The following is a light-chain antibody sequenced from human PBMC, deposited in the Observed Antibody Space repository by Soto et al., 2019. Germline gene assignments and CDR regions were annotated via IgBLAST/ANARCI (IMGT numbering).Light chain of an antibody. V-gene: IGKV1-39*01. CDR1: QSITTY. CDR2: FAS. CDR3: QQSYTTQST. J-gene: IGKJ5*01. Sequence: DIQMTQSPSSLSASVGVRVTITCRASQSITTYLNWYQQKQGKAHNPLISFASSLQSGDPSRFSGSGSGTYFTLTISSLPPENSATSYCQQSYTTQSTFGQGTRLESK.